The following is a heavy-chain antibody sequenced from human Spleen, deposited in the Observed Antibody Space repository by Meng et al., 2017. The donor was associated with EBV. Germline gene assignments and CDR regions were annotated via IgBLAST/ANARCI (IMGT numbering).Heavy chain of an antibody. CDR3: AREAGPFFGVIVYDS. V-gene: IGHV4-34*01. Sequence: VQLTAWGDGLLKTSETRSLTCGVSGGSLSGYYWTWIRQSPGKGLEWIGEINQSGSTNYNPSLKSRVTVSVDTSKNQFSLRVTSVTAADSALYYCAREAGPFFGVIVYDSWGQGTLVTVSS. CDR1: GGSLSGYY. D-gene: IGHD3-3*01. J-gene: IGHJ4*02. CDR2: INQSGST.